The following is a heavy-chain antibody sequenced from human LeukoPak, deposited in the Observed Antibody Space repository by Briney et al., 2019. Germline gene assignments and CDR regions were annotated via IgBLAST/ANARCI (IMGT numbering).Heavy chain of an antibody. Sequence: PGEALKISCKGSGYSFTSYWISWVRQMPGKGLEWMGRIDPSDSYTNYSPSFQGHVTISADKSISTAYLQWSSLKASDTAMYYCARPEKTVTYDLHYWGQGTLVTVSS. J-gene: IGHJ4*02. CDR2: IDPSDSYT. CDR3: ARPEKTVTYDLHY. CDR1: GYSFTSYW. V-gene: IGHV5-10-1*01. D-gene: IGHD4-17*01.